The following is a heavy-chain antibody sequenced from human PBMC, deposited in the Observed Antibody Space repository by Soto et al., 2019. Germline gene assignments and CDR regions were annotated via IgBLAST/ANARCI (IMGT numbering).Heavy chain of an antibody. Sequence: PSETLSLTCTVSGGSISGYYWIWIRQPPGKGLEWIGYIYYSGSTNYNPSLKSRVTISVDTSKNQFSLKLSSVTAADTAVYYCARVLGYYDSSGYPSDYWGQGTLVTVSS. CDR3: ARVLGYYDSSGYPSDY. D-gene: IGHD3-22*01. CDR1: GGSISGYY. V-gene: IGHV4-59*01. CDR2: IYYSGST. J-gene: IGHJ4*02.